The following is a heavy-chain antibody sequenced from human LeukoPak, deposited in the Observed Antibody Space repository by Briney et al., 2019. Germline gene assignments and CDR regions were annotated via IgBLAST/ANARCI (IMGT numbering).Heavy chain of an antibody. CDR2: IYRTGSI. Sequence: TPSETLSLTCTVSGYSINSGYYWVWIRQPPGKGLEWIGSIYRTGSINYNPSLKSRVTISLDTSKNQFSLKVNSVTAADTAVYYCARGDCSSTICYSPMDVWGKGTTVTVSS. V-gene: IGHV4-38-2*02. CDR1: GYSINSGYY. D-gene: IGHD2-2*01. CDR3: ARGDCSSTICYSPMDV. J-gene: IGHJ6*03.